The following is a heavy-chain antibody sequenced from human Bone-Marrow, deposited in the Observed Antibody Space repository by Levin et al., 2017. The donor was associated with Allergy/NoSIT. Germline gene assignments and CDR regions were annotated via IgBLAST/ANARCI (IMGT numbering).Heavy chain of an antibody. CDR1: EYSFSTYW. J-gene: IGHJ5*01. D-gene: IGHD6-13*01. CDR2: IYPGDSDT. V-gene: IGHV5-51*01. Sequence: GGSLRLSCKGSEYSFSTYWIGWVRQMPGKGLEWMGIIYPGDSDTRYSPSFQGQVTISADKSINTAYLQWSRLKASDTAIYYCARGAVEDSTQGGLDSWGQGTLVTVSS. CDR3: ARGAVEDSTQGGLDS.